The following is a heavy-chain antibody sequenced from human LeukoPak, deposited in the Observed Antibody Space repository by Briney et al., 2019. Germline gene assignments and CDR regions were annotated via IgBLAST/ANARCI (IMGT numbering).Heavy chain of an antibody. CDR1: GFTFSSYA. D-gene: IGHD2-8*01. CDR3: AKDDGLYSKLGYFAY. CDR2: ISGSGGST. Sequence: PGGSLRLSCAASGFTFSSYAMSWVRQAPGKGLEWVSDISGSGGSTHYADSVKGRFTISRDSPKNTLHLQMNSLRDEDTAVYYCAKDDGLYSKLGYFAYWGQGTLVTVSS. V-gene: IGHV3-23*01. J-gene: IGHJ4*02.